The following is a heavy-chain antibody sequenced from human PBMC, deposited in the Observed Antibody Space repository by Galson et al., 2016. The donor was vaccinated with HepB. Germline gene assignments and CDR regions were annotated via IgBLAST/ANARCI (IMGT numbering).Heavy chain of an antibody. CDR3: ARSGYCSGGSCYPEDHYFYGMDV. CDR2: ISYAGSNE. CDR1: GFSFSNYA. D-gene: IGHD2-15*01. J-gene: IGHJ6*02. Sequence: SLRLSCAASGFSFSNYAMHWVRQAPGKGLEWVAFISYAGSNEYHADSVKGRFTISRDNSKNTLDLQMDSLRTEDTAVYYCARSGYCSGGSCYPEDHYFYGMDVWGQGTTVTVSS. V-gene: IGHV3-30*04.